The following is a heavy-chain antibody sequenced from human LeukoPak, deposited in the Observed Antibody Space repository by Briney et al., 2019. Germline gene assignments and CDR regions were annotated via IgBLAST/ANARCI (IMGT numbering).Heavy chain of an antibody. CDR1: GGSISSGGYY. V-gene: IGHV4-31*03. CDR3: ARALRFGELLHENWFDP. Sequence: SETLSLTCTVSGGSISSGGYYWSWIRQHPGKGLEWIGCIYYSGSTYYNPSLKSRVTISVDTSKNQFSLKLSSVTAADTAVYYCARALRFGELLHENWFDPWGQGTLVTVSS. D-gene: IGHD3-10*01. CDR2: IYYSGST. J-gene: IGHJ5*02.